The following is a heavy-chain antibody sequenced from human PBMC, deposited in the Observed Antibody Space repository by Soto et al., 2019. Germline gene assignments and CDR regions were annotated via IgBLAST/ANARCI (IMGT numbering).Heavy chain of an antibody. V-gene: IGHV1-69*02. CDR1: GGTFSSYN. J-gene: IGHJ2*01. Sequence: QVQLVQSGAEVKKPGSSVKVSCKASGGTFSSYNISWVRQAPGQGLEWMGRIIPIHGIANYAQKSQGRVTIRADKSMSTTYMELSRLRSGDTAVHYCAGEGRGATITWYFDLWGRGTLVTVSS. CDR2: IIPIHGIA. D-gene: IGHD5-12*01. CDR3: AGEGRGATITWYFDL.